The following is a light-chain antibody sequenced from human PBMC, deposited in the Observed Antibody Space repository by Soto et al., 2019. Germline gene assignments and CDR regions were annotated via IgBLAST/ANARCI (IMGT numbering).Light chain of an antibody. V-gene: IGKV3-20*01. CDR3: QQYDRSPRT. CDR1: QSVDTTF. CDR2: GAS. Sequence: EIVLTQSPGSLSLSPGQRATLSCRASQSVDTTFFAWYQKKPGQAPRLLIYGASKRATGIPDRFSGSGSGTDFTLTISSLEPEDFAMYYCQQYDRSPRTFGQGTRVEIK. J-gene: IGKJ1*01.